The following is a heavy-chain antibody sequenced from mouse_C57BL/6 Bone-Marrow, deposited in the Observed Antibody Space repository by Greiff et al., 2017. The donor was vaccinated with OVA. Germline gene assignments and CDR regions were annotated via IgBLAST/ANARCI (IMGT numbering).Heavy chain of an antibody. CDR2: ISDGGSYT. Sequence: EVMLVESGGGLVKPGGSLKLSCAASGFTFSSYAMSWVRQTPEKRLEWVATISDGGSYTYYPDNVKGRFTISRDNAKNNLYLQMSHLKSEDTAMYYCARERDYGSSFHWYFDVWGTGTTVTVSS. D-gene: IGHD1-1*01. V-gene: IGHV5-4*01. CDR3: ARERDYGSSFHWYFDV. J-gene: IGHJ1*03. CDR1: GFTFSSYA.